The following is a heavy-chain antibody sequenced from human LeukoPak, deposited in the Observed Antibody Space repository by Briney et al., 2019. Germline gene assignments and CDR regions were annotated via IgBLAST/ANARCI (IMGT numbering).Heavy chain of an antibody. D-gene: IGHD4-17*01. V-gene: IGHV3-30-3*01. CDR2: ISYDGSNK. J-gene: IGHJ4*02. Sequence: PGRSLRFSCAASGFTFSSYAMHWVRQAPGKGLEWVAVISYDGSNKYYADSVKGRFTISRDNSKNTLYLQMNSLRAEDTAVYYCARSPYGDYPGGDYWGQGTLVTVSS. CDR3: ARSPYGDYPGGDY. CDR1: GFTFSSYA.